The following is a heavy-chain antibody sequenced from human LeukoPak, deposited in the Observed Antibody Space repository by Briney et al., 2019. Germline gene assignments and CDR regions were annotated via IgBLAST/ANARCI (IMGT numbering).Heavy chain of an antibody. CDR3: ASGRPFDY. D-gene: IGHD1-1*01. V-gene: IGHV4-34*01. CDR1: GGSFSGYY. CDR2: INHSGST. Sequence: KTSETLSLTCAVYGGSFSGYYWSWIRQPPGKGLEWIGEINHSGSTNYNPSLKSRVTISVDTPKNQFSLKLSSVTAADTAVYYCASGRPFDYWGQGTLVTVSS. J-gene: IGHJ4*02.